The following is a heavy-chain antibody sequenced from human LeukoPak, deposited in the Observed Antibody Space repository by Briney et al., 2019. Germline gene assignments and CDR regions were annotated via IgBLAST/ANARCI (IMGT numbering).Heavy chain of an antibody. CDR2: IWYDGSNK. J-gene: IGHJ4*02. CDR3: ARDPHDY. V-gene: IGHV3-33*08. Sequence: PGGSLRLSCAASGFIFSSYTMNWVRQAPGKGLEWVAVIWYDGSNKYYADSVKGRFTISRDNSKNTLYLQMNSLRAEDTAVYYCARDPHDYWGQGTLVTVSS. CDR1: GFIFSSYT.